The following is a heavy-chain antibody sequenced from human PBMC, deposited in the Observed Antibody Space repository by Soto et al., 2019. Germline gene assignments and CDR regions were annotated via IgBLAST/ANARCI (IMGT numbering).Heavy chain of an antibody. V-gene: IGHV4-59*01. CDR3: AKEGTGFAY. CDR1: SGSISTYY. CDR2: IYYTGST. J-gene: IGHJ4*02. D-gene: IGHD3-10*01. Sequence: SETLSLTWTVSSGSISTYYWSWIRQPPGKGLEWIGYIYYTGSTNYNPSLKTRVAISMDTSKNQFSLNLSSVTTADTAVYYCAKEGTGFAYWGQGTLVTVSP.